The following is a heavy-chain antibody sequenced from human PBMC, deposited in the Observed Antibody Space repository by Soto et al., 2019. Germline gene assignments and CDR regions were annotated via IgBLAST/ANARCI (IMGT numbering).Heavy chain of an antibody. CDR2: TYYRSKWYN. J-gene: IGHJ6*02. CDR3: ARDRAYRSTWTTRDYYYGMDV. D-gene: IGHD6-13*01. V-gene: IGHV6-1*01. CDR1: GDSVSSNSAA. Sequence: SQTLSLTCAISGDSVSSNSAAWNWIRQSPSRGLEWLGRTYYRSKWYNDYAVSVKSRITINPDTSKNQFSLQLNSVTPEDTAVYYCARDRAYRSTWTTRDYYYGMDVWGQGTTGTVS.